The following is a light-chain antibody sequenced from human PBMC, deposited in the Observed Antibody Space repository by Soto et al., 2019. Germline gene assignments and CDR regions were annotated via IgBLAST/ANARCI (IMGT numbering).Light chain of an antibody. J-gene: IGKJ1*01. CDR3: LQHYNYPWT. Sequence: AIQMTQSPSSLSASVEDRVTITCRASQDIRNDLGWYQQNPGKAPKVLIYAASSLQSGVPSRFSGSGSGTAFTLIISGLQPEDFGSYYCLQHYNYPWTFGQGTKVEI. CDR2: AAS. CDR1: QDIRND. V-gene: IGKV1-6*01.